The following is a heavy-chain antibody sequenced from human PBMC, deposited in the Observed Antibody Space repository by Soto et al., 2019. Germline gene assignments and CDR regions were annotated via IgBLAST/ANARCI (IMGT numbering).Heavy chain of an antibody. D-gene: IGHD3-22*01. CDR3: ARAPRVPTVGDSIGYILAPFAY. J-gene: IGHJ4*02. CDR2: INPSGGST. CDR1: GYTFTSYY. V-gene: IGHV1-46*01. Sequence: ASVKVSCKASGYTFTSYYMHWLRQAPGQGLEWMGIINPSGGSTSYAQKFQGRVTMTRDTSTSTVYMELSGLRSEDTAVYYCARAPRVPTVGDSIGYILAPFAYWGKGSLVTVSS.